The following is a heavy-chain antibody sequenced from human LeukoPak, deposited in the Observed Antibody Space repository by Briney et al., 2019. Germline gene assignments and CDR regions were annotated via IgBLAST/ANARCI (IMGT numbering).Heavy chain of an antibody. Sequence: ASVKVSCKASGYTFTSYGISWVRQAPGQGLEWMGWISAYNGNTNYAQKLQGRVTMTTDTSTSTAYMELRSLRSDDTAVYYCARVRWLHGVAGWFDPWGQGTLVTVSS. J-gene: IGHJ5*02. V-gene: IGHV1-18*01. CDR3: ARVRWLHGVAGWFDP. D-gene: IGHD5-12*01. CDR2: ISAYNGNT. CDR1: GYTFTSYG.